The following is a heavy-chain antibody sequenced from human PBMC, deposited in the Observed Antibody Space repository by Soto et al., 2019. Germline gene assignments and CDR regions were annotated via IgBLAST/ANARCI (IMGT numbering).Heavy chain of an antibody. CDR1: GGSISSSSYY. V-gene: IGHV4-39*01. D-gene: IGHD3-3*01. Sequence: SETLSLTCTVSGGSISSSSYYWGWIRQPPGKGLEWIGSIYYSGSTYYNPSLKSRVTISVDTSKNQFSLKLSSVTAADTAVYYCARVGLFDFGVPYYFDYWGQGTLVTVSS. CDR3: ARVGLFDFGVPYYFDY. CDR2: IYYSGST. J-gene: IGHJ4*02.